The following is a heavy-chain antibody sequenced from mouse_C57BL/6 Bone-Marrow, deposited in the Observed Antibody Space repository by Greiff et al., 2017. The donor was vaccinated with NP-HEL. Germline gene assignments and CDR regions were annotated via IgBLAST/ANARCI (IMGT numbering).Heavy chain of an antibody. CDR1: GFTFSDYY. D-gene: IGHD1-1*01. V-gene: IGHV5-16*01. CDR2: INHDGSST. J-gene: IGHJ4*01. CDR3: ARDLSGSEYYYAIDY. Sequence: EVKLLESEGGLVQPGSSMKLSCTASGFTFSDYYMAWVRQVPEKGLEWVANINHDGSSTYYLDYLKSRITISIDNAKTILYLQMSNLKSEDTATYYCARDLSGSEYYYAIDYWGKGTSVTVSS.